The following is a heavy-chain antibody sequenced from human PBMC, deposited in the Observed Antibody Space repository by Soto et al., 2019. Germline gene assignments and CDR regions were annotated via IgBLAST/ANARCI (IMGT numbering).Heavy chain of an antibody. CDR1: GFTFSSYA. J-gene: IGHJ4*02. Sequence: QVQLVESGGGVVQPGRSLRLSCAASGFTFSSYAMHWVRQAPGKGLEWVAVISYDGSNKYYADSVKGRFTISRDNSKNTLYLQMNSLRAEDTAVYYCAREFPPSGSFVYWGQGTLVTVSS. V-gene: IGHV3-30-3*01. CDR3: AREFPPSGSFVY. CDR2: ISYDGSNK. D-gene: IGHD1-26*01.